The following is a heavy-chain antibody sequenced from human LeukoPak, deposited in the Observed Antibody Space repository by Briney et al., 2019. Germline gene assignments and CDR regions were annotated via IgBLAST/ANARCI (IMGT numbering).Heavy chain of an antibody. CDR2: INHSGST. J-gene: IGHJ6*03. CDR3: ARDNTEQLVYYYYMDV. V-gene: IGHV4-34*01. Sequence: SETLSLTCAVYGGSFSGYYWSWIRQPPGKGLEWIGEINHSGSTNYNPSLKSRVTISVDTSKNQFSLKLSSVTAADTAVYYCARDNTEQLVYYYYMDVWGKGTTVTVSS. CDR1: GGSFSGYY. D-gene: IGHD6-6*01.